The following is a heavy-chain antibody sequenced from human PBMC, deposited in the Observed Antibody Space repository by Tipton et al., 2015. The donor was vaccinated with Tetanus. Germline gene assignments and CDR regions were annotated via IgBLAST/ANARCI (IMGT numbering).Heavy chain of an antibody. CDR3: ARSADNWFDP. V-gene: IGHV4-30-2*03. J-gene: IGHJ5*02. Sequence: TLSLTCTVSGGSITNGGYYWSWIRQHPGKGLDWIGNIYYNGNTLQNPSLKSRVTISLDKSKNQFSLKLRSVTAADTAVYYCARSADNWFDPWGQGTLVTVSS. CDR2: IYYNGNT. CDR1: GGSITNGGYY.